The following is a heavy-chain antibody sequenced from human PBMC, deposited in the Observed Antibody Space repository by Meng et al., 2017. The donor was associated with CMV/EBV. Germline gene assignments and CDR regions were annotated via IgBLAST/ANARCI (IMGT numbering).Heavy chain of an antibody. CDR2: ISGSGGST. CDR1: GFTFSSYW. D-gene: IGHD4-11*01. CDR3: AKGRVPDYSMVASFDP. V-gene: IGHV3-23*01. Sequence: GESLKISCAASGFTFSSYWMSWVRQAPGKGLEWVSAISGSGGSTYYADSVKGRFTISRDNSKNTLYLQMNSPRADDTAVYYCAKGRVPDYSMVASFDPWGQGTLVTVSS. J-gene: IGHJ5*02.